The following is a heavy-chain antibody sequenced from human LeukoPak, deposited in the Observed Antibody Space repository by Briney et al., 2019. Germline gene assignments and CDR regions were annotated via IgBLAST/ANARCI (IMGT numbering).Heavy chain of an antibody. CDR1: GYTFANNY. Sequence: ASVKVSCKASGYTFANNYLHWVRQAPGQGLEWMGMIYPRDGSTSYAQNFQGRVTVTRDTSTTTVHMELRGLRSEDTAVYYCARDQEGFDYWGQGTVVTVSS. CDR2: IYPRDGST. V-gene: IGHV1-46*01. CDR3: ARDQEGFDY. J-gene: IGHJ4*02.